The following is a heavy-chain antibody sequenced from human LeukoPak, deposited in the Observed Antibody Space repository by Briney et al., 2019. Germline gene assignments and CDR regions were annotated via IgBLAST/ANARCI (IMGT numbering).Heavy chain of an antibody. Sequence: GRSLRLSCAASGFTFSSYAMHWVRQAPGKGLEWVAVISYDGSNKYYADSVKGRFTISRDNSKNTLYLQMNSLRAEDTAVYYCARVRQQWLVVGWFDPWGQGTLVTVSS. CDR2: ISYDGSNK. D-gene: IGHD6-19*01. CDR3: ARVRQQWLVVGWFDP. J-gene: IGHJ5*02. CDR1: GFTFSSYA. V-gene: IGHV3-30*04.